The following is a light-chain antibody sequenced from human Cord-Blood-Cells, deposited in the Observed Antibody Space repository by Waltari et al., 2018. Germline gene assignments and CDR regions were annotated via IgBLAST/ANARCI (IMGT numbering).Light chain of an antibody. CDR3: QQYNNWPPLT. CDR1: QSVSSN. J-gene: IGKJ4*01. CDR2: GAS. V-gene: IGKV3-15*01. Sequence: EIVMTQSPATLSVSPGERATLSCRASQSVSSNLAWYQQKPVQAPRLLIYGASTRATGSPARFSGSGSGTEFTLTISSLQSEDFAVYYCQQYNNWPPLTFGAGTKGEIK.